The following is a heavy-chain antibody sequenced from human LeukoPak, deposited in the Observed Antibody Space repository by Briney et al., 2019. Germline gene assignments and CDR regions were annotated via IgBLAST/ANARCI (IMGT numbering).Heavy chain of an antibody. CDR2: ISYEGGTQ. Sequence: PGGSLRLSCAASGFTFSNYGMHWVRQAPGKGLEWVAVISYEGGTQYYVDSVKGRFTISRDNSKNTLYLQMNSLGVEDTAVYYCAKETTAHTSRTLDYWGQGTLVTVSS. V-gene: IGHV3-30*18. CDR1: GFTFSNYG. CDR3: AKETTAHTSRTLDY. D-gene: IGHD2-2*01. J-gene: IGHJ4*02.